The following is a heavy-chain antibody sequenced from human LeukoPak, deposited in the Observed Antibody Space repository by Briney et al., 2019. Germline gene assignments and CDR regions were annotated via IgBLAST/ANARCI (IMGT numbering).Heavy chain of an antibody. D-gene: IGHD6-19*01. CDR1: GGSFSGYY. CDR2: INHSGST. V-gene: IGHV4-34*01. Sequence: SETLSLTCAVYGGSFSGYYWSWIRQPPGKGLEWIGEINHSGSTNYNPSLKSRVTISVDTSKNQFSLKLSSVTAADPAVYYCARDNSSGWYPLEDYYGMDVWGQGTTVTVSS. CDR3: ARDNSSGWYPLEDYYGMDV. J-gene: IGHJ6*02.